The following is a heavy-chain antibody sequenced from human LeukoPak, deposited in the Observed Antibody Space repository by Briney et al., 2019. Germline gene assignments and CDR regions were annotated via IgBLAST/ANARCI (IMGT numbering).Heavy chain of an antibody. CDR2: IIPNSGAT. CDR3: ARQLGATSRDY. D-gene: IGHD1-26*01. CDR1: GYTFTGYY. V-gene: IGHV1-2*02. Sequence: ASVKVSFKASGYTFTGYYMHWVRQAPGQGLEWMGWIIPNSGATNYAQNLQGRVTMTRDTSISTAYMELKRLTSDDRAVYYCARQLGATSRDYWGQGTLVTVSS. J-gene: IGHJ4*02.